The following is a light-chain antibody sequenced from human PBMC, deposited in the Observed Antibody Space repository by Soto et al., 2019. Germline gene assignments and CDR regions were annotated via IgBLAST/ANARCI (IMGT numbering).Light chain of an antibody. Sequence: QSALTQPASVSGSPGQSITISCTGTSSDVGSYNLVSWYQQHPGKAPKLMIYEGSKRPLGVSNRFSGSKSGNTASLTISGLQAEDEADYYCCSYAGSSTFLYVFGTGTKLTVL. CDR2: EGS. CDR1: SSDVGSYNL. V-gene: IGLV2-23*03. J-gene: IGLJ1*01. CDR3: CSYAGSSTFLYV.